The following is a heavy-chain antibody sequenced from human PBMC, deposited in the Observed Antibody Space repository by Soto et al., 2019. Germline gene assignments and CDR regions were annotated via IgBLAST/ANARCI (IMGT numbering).Heavy chain of an antibody. CDR1: GGSISSYY. Sequence: QVQLQESGPGLVKPSETLSLTCTVSGGSISSYYWSWIRQPPGKGLEWIGYIYYSGSTNYNPSLKSRVTISVDTSKNQFSLKLSSVTAADTAVYYCQRGGLAHRGAFDIWGQGTMVTVSS. J-gene: IGHJ3*02. CDR2: IYYSGST. V-gene: IGHV4-59*01. CDR3: QRGGLAHRGAFDI.